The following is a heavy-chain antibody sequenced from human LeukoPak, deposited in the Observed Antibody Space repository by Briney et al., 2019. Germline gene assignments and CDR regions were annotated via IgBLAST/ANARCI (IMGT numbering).Heavy chain of an antibody. CDR1: GGSISSSPYY. J-gene: IGHJ4*02. D-gene: IGHD3-16*01. CDR3: ASAPRQASIGGLDY. CDR2: ISNTGVT. Sequence: KPSETLSLTCTVSGGSISSSPYYWGWIRQPPGKGLEWIGAISNTGVTYYNPSLRSRVTIFADTSKNHFSLNLWSVTAADTALYYCASAPRQASIGGLDYWGQGTLVTVSS. V-gene: IGHV4-39*02.